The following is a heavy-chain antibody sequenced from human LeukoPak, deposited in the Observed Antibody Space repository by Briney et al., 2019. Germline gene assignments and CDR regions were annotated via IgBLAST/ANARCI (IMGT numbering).Heavy chain of an antibody. CDR2: IRQDGSEK. V-gene: IGHV3-7*01. J-gene: IGHJ2*01. D-gene: IGHD1-14*01. CDR1: GFTFANYW. Sequence: GGSLRLSCAASGFTFANYWMSWVRQAPGKGLEWVANIRQDGSEKFYVDSVKGRFTISRDNAKNSLYLQMDSLRAEDTAVYYCTRGRVGYKYWNFDLWGRGTLVTVSS. CDR3: TRGRVGYKYWNFDL.